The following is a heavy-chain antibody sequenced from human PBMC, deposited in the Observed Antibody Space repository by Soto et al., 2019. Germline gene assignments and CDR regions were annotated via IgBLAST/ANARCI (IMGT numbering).Heavy chain of an antibody. CDR1: GYTFTTHY. CDR2: INPSGGRT. Sequence: QVQLVQSGAEVKKPGASVTVSCKASGYTFTTHYMHWVRQAPGQGLEWMGIINPSGGRTTYALKFQGRVSLTSDTSTNTVYMELSSLRSEDTVVYYCARAGENYGSGTFSPPLRYYFNSWGQGTLVTVSS. D-gene: IGHD3-10*01. J-gene: IGHJ4*02. CDR3: ARAGENYGSGTFSPPLRYYFNS. V-gene: IGHV1-46*03.